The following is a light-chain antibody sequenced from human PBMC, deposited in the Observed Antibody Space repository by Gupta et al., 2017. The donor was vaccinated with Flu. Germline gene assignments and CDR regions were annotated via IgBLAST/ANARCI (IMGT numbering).Light chain of an antibody. CDR3: QQYFSYRS. Sequence: DIRMTQSPSPLSASIGDKVTISCRASQNIDEWLAWYQLKPGKAPKLLIYKASTLENGVPSRFSGSGSGAKFTLTINNLQRDDSASYFCQQYFSYRSFGQGTKVEIK. V-gene: IGKV1-5*03. CDR1: QNIDEW. J-gene: IGKJ1*01. CDR2: KAS.